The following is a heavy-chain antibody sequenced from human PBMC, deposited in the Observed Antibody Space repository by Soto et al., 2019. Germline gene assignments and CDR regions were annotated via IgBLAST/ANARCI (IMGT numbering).Heavy chain of an antibody. CDR1: GFTFYNYA. J-gene: IGHJ6*02. V-gene: IGHV3-23*01. CDR3: AKVTKRAAAGRYEYYKYGMDV. D-gene: IGHD6-13*01. CDR2: IDYDGVNK. Sequence: HPGGSLRLSCAASGFTFYNYAMNWVRQAPGKGLEWVSTIDYDGVNKHYADSVKGRFTVSRDNSKDTVDLQMNSLRAEDTAVYYCAKVTKRAAAGRYEYYKYGMDVWGQGTTVTVSS.